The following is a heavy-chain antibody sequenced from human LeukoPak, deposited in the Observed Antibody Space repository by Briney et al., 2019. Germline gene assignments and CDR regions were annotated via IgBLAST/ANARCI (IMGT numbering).Heavy chain of an antibody. D-gene: IGHD6-19*01. Sequence: PGGSLRLSCAASGFSFSSYWMSWVRQAPGKGLEWVANIQSDGSVKQYGDSVKGRLTISRDNAKNSLYLQMNSLRAEDTAVYYCARIPRGSGWSFLDFWGQGTLVTVTS. J-gene: IGHJ4*02. CDR1: GFSFSSYW. V-gene: IGHV3-7*01. CDR2: IQSDGSVK. CDR3: ARIPRGSGWSFLDF.